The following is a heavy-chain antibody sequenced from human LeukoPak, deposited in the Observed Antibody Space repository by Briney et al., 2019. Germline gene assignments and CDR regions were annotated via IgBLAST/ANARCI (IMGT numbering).Heavy chain of an antibody. CDR1: GYTFTGYY. J-gene: IGHJ4*02. Sequence: ASVKVSCKASGYTFTGYYMHWVRQAPGQGLEWKGWINPNSGGTNYAQKFQGRVTMTRDTSISTAYMELSRLRSDDTAAYYCARVGVRGIPRGYFDYWGQGTLVTVSS. D-gene: IGHD3-10*01. CDR2: INPNSGGT. CDR3: ARVGVRGIPRGYFDY. V-gene: IGHV1-2*02.